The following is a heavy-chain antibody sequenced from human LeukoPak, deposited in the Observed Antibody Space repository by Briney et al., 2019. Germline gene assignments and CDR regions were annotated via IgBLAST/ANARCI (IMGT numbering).Heavy chain of an antibody. CDR2: INVGNGNT. CDR3: ARDLIVYGSGSYLDY. J-gene: IGHJ4*02. V-gene: IGHV1-3*01. Sequence: ASVKVSCKTSGYTFTTYSIHWVRQAPGQGLEWMAWINVGNGNTKYSQNFQGRLTITTDTSASTAYMELSSLRSEDTALYFCARDLIVYGSGSYLDYWGQGTLVTVSS. CDR1: GYTFTTYS. D-gene: IGHD3-10*01.